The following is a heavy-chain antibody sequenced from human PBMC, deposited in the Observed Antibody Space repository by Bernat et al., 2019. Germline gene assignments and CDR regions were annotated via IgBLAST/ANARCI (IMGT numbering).Heavy chain of an antibody. CDR2: IKQDGSEK. J-gene: IGHJ5*02. CDR3: AREQSLYNRNWYGWFDP. D-gene: IGHD1-7*01. Sequence: EVQLVESGGGLVQPGGSLRLSCVVSEFFSSYWMSWVRQAPGKGLEWVANIKQDGSEKYYEDSVKGRFSISRDNAKNSLYLQMNSLRAEDMAVYYCAREQSLYNRNWYGWFDPWGQGTLVTVSS. CDR1: EFFSSYW. V-gene: IGHV3-7*04.